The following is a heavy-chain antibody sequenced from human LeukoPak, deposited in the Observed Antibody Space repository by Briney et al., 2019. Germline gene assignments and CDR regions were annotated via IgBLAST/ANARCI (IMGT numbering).Heavy chain of an antibody. CDR3: AREGEAAAGKLDF. D-gene: IGHD6-13*01. Sequence: SETLSFNCSVSGVSISSYYGSWVRQPPGMGLEWIGYIFYSGTTNYNPSLKSRVTISVDTSKNQFSLRLTSVTAADTAVYYCAREGEAAAGKLDFWGQGTLVTVSS. J-gene: IGHJ4*02. V-gene: IGHV4-59*01. CDR1: GVSISSYY. CDR2: IFYSGTT.